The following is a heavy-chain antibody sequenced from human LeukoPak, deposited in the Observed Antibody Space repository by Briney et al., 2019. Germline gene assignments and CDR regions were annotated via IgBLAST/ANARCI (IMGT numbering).Heavy chain of an antibody. CDR3: ARADNWDFNWFDP. V-gene: IGHV4-59*01. CDR1: GGSISSYY. D-gene: IGHD1-7*01. Sequence: SETLSLTCTVSGGSISSYYWSWIRQPPGKGLEWIGYIYYSGSTNYNPSLKSRVTISVDTSKNQFSLKLSSVTAADTAVYYCARADNWDFNWFDPWGQGTLVTVSS. CDR2: IYYSGST. J-gene: IGHJ5*02.